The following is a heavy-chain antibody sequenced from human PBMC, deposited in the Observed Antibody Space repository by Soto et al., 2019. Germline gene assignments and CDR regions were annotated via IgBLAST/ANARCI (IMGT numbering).Heavy chain of an antibody. CDR2: ISGNGRSI. CDR3: VKQRYSGVHHFGS. D-gene: IGHD5-12*01. V-gene: IGHV3-23*01. CDR1: GFAFSNYA. Sequence: GGSLRLSCVASGFAFSNYAMNWVRQTPGKGLEWVSSISGNGRSIYYAQSVKGRFTISRDNPRNTLYLQLDSLRGDDTAVYFCVKQRYSGVHHFGSWGQGTLVTVS. J-gene: IGHJ4*02.